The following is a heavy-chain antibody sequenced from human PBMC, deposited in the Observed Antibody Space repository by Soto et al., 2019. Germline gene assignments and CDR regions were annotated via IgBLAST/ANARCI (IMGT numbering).Heavy chain of an antibody. CDR1: LGSFSGYY. CDR3: ARVSGIYYYGMDV. Sequence: SETLSLTCAVYLGSFSGYYWSWICQHQRKGLKWIEPINQSGSTNYNPSIKRRITISVDTSKNQFSLKLSSVTAADTAVYYCARVSGIYYYGMDVWGQGTTVT. J-gene: IGHJ6*02. D-gene: IGHD3-10*01. CDR2: INQSGST. V-gene: IGHV4-34*01.